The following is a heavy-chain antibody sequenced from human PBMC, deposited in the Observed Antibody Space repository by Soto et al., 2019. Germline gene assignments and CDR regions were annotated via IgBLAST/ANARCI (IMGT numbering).Heavy chain of an antibody. J-gene: IGHJ2*01. CDR3: AKDAFYYDSFFFPAEDGIRDCSTVSAFLLTRSSDL. Sequence: DTGKGMEWAAVIAYEGSNKYYADVVKGRFPISRDNCKTTLYLQMNSLRAEGTAVDYCAKDAFYYDSFFFPAEDGIRDCSTVSAFLLTRSSDL. D-gene: IGHD3-22*01. CDR2: IAYEGSNK. V-gene: IGHV3-30*18.